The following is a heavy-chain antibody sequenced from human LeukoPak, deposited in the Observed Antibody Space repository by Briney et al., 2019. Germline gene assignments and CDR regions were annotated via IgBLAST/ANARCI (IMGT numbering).Heavy chain of an antibody. J-gene: IGHJ6*02. D-gene: IGHD5-12*01. CDR1: GYTFTSYG. V-gene: IGHV1-18*01. Sequence: ASVKVSCKASGYTFTSYGISWVRQAPGQGLEWMGWISAYNGNTNYAQKLQGRVTMTTDTSTSTAYMELRSLRSDDTAVYYCARDTGYSDYGAYGMDVWGQGTTVTVSS. CDR2: ISAYNGNT. CDR3: ARDTGYSDYGAYGMDV.